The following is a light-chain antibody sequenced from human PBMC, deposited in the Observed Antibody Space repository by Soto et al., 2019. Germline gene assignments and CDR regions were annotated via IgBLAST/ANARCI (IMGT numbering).Light chain of an antibody. CDR1: QSVVSN. CDR2: RAS. CDR3: QQYNSWPQT. V-gene: IGKV3-15*01. Sequence: EIVLTQSPATLSVSPGERATISCRASQSVVSNVAWYQQKPGQAPRLLIYRASTRATGIAARFSGSGAGTEYTLTISSLQSEDFAVYSCQQYNSWPQTFGQGTKLEIK. J-gene: IGKJ2*01.